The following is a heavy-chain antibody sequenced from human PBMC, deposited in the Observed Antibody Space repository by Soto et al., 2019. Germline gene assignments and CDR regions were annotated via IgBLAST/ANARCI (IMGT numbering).Heavy chain of an antibody. V-gene: IGHV3-23*01. D-gene: IGHD1-26*01. CDR3: ARDGVGGTVFFGYFDY. Sequence: GGSLRLSCAASGFTFSSYAMSWVRQAPGKGLDWVSAITDSGGDTYHADSVKGRFTISRDNSKNTLYLQMNSLRAEDTAVYYCARDGVGGTVFFGYFDYWGQGALVTVSS. CDR1: GFTFSSYA. J-gene: IGHJ4*02. CDR2: ITDSGGDT.